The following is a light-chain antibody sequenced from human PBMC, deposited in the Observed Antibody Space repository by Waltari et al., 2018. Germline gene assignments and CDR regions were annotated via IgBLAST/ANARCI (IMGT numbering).Light chain of an antibody. CDR2: ENS. CDR1: TSDVGNYNL. J-gene: IGLJ3*02. CDR3: CSFASSRTWV. Sequence: QSALTQPASVSGSPGQSITISCTGTTSDVGNYNLVSWYQQVPGRAPKLMIYENSRRPSDISHRFSGSKSGKAASLTISGLQAEDEADYYCCSFASSRTWVFGGGTKLTVL. V-gene: IGLV2-23*01.